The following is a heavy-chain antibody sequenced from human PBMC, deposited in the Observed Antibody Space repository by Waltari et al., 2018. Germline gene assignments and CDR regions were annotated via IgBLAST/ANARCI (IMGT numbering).Heavy chain of an antibody. V-gene: IGHV3-21*01. CDR2: ISSSSSYI. CDR1: GFTFSSYS. Sequence: EVQLVESGGGLVKPGGSLRLSCAASGFTFSSYSMNWVRQAPGKGLGLVSSISSSSSYIYYADSVKGRFTISRDNAKNSLYLQMNSLRAEDTAVYYWATAVGARHDAFDIWGQGTMVTVSS. D-gene: IGHD6-6*01. CDR3: ATAVGARHDAFDI. J-gene: IGHJ3*02.